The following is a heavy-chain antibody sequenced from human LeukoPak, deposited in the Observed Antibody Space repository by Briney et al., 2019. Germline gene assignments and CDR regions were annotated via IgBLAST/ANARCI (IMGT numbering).Heavy chain of an antibody. D-gene: IGHD3-9*01. J-gene: IGHJ4*02. CDR3: ARDSPIYDILTGYYTGGVDY. CDR2: IYYSGST. V-gene: IGHV4-39*07. Sequence: SETLSLTCTVSGGSISSSSYYWGWIRQPPGKGLEWIGSIYYSGSTYYNPSLKSRVTISVDTSKNQFSLKLSSVTAADTAVYYCARDSPIYDILTGYYTGGVDYWGQGTLVTVSS. CDR1: GGSISSSSYY.